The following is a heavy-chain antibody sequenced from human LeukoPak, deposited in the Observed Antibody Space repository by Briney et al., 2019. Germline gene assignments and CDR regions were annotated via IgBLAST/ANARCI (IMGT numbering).Heavy chain of an antibody. Sequence: GGSLRLSWAASGFSFTNAWMSWVRQAPGKGLEWVARIKSKTDGGTTDYAAPVKGRFTISTDDSKNTLYLQMNSLKTEDTAVYYCTAGLGKSDFDYWGQGSLVTVSS. D-gene: IGHD7-27*01. J-gene: IGHJ4*02. CDR3: TAGLGKSDFDY. V-gene: IGHV3-15*01. CDR2: IKSKTDGGTT. CDR1: GFSFTNAW.